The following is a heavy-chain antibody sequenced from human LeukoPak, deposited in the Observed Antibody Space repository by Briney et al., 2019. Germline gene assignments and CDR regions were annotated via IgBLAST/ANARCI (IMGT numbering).Heavy chain of an antibody. Sequence: VASVKVSCKASGGTFSSYAISWVRQAPGQGLEWMGGIIPIFGTANYAQKFQGRVTITTDESTSTAYMELSSLRSEDTAVYYCARTPTRGAAIRGSWFDPWGQGTLVTVSS. CDR3: ARTPTRGAAIRGSWFDP. CDR2: IIPIFGTA. CDR1: GGTFSSYA. D-gene: IGHD2-2*02. J-gene: IGHJ5*02. V-gene: IGHV1-69*05.